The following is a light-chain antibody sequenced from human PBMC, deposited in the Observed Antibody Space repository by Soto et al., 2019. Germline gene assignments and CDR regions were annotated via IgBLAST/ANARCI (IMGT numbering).Light chain of an antibody. Sequence: DIQMTQSPSTLSASVGDRVIITCRASQSISRWLAWYHQKPGKAPKLLVYDASSLESGVPSRFSGSGSGTEFSLIISSLQPDDFATYYCQQYNSYSGYTFGQGTKLEIK. V-gene: IGKV1-5*01. CDR2: DAS. CDR3: QQYNSYSGYT. CDR1: QSISRW. J-gene: IGKJ2*01.